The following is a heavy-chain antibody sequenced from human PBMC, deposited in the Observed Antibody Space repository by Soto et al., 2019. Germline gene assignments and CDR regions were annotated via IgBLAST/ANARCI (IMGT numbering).Heavy chain of an antibody. V-gene: IGHV4-39*01. CDR3: ARQDLYPNCRGGWCYWFDS. Sequence: SETLSLTGTVSGGSISDSTYYWGWIRQPPGKGLEWIGSMYHSGTTYYNPSLKSRVTIPPPNHQFSLNLSPLTAADTAVYYCARQDLYPNCRGGWCYWFDSWGQGILVTVSS. CDR2: MYHSGTT. J-gene: IGHJ5*01. D-gene: IGHD2-15*01. CDR1: GGSISDSTYY.